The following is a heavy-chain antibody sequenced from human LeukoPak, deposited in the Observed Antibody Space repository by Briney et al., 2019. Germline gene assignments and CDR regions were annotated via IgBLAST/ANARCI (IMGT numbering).Heavy chain of an antibody. CDR2: IYHSGST. D-gene: IGHD1-26*01. Sequence: PSETLSLTCTVSGYSISSGYYWGWIRQPPGKGLEWIGSIYHSGSTYYNPSLKSRVTISVDTSKNQFSLKLSSVTAADTAVYYCAGPQDYSGSYYYYYMDVWGKGTTVTVSS. CDR1: GYSISSGYY. J-gene: IGHJ6*03. CDR3: AGPQDYSGSYYYYYMDV. V-gene: IGHV4-38-2*02.